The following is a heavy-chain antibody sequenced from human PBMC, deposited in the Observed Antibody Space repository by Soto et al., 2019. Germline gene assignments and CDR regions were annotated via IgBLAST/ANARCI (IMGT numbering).Heavy chain of an antibody. CDR1: GYTFTSYD. CDR3: AGESTAAVTGWIDA. Sequence: ASVKVSCKASGYTFTSYDINWVRQATGQGLEWMGWMNPNSGNTGYAQKFQGRVTMTRNTSISTAYMELSSLRSEDTAVYYCAGESTAAVTGWIDAWGQGTTVTVSS. D-gene: IGHD6-13*01. J-gene: IGHJ5*02. V-gene: IGHV1-8*01. CDR2: MNPNSGNT.